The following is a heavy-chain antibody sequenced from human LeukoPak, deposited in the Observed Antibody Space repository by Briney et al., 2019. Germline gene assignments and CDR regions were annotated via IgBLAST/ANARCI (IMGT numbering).Heavy chain of an antibody. V-gene: IGHV4-39*01. CDR1: GGSISSSSYY. J-gene: IGHJ3*02. CDR3: ARQETNRGWAFDI. Sequence: TETLSLTCTVSGGSISSSSYYWGWIRQPPGKGLEWIGSIYYSGSTYYNPSLKSRVTVSVDTSKNQFSLKLSSVTAADTAVYYCARQETNRGWAFDIWGQGTMVTVSS. CDR2: IYYSGST. D-gene: IGHD3-22*01.